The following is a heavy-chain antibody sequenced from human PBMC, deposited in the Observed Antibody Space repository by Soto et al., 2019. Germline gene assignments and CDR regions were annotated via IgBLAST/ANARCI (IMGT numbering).Heavy chain of an antibody. D-gene: IGHD1-26*01. CDR2: FDPEDGET. CDR3: ATVGGGGSEYFQH. V-gene: IGHV1-24*01. Sequence: ASVKVACKVSGYTLTELSMHWVRQAPGKGLEWMGGFDPEDGETIYAQKFQGRVTMTEDTSTDTAYMELSSLRSEDTAVYYCATVGGGGSEYFQHWGQGTLVTAPQ. J-gene: IGHJ1*01. CDR1: GYTLTELS.